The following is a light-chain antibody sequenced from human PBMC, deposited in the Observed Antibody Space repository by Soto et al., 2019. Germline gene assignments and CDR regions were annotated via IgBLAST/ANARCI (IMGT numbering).Light chain of an antibody. J-gene: IGLJ1*01. CDR2: DVS. Sequence: QSVLTQPASVSGSPGQSITISCTGTSSDVGGYNYVSWYQQHPGKAPIFMIYDVSNRPSGVSNRFSGSKSGNTASLTISGLQAEDEADYYCSSYTTSNTRQIVFGTGTQLTVL. CDR3: SSYTTSNTRQIV. V-gene: IGLV2-14*01. CDR1: SSDVGGYNY.